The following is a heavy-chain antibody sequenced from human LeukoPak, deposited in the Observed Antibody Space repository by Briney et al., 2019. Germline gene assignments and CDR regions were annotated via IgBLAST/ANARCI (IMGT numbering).Heavy chain of an antibody. D-gene: IGHD3-9*01. V-gene: IGHV4-34*01. CDR1: GGSLTNSY. CDR2: INHSETT. J-gene: IGHJ1*01. CDR3: VCERGGGLIRLAVF. Sequence: SETLSLTCAVYGGSLTNSYWNWIRQSPGKGLEWIGEINHSETTKYNPSLESRVTISVDTSKNQFSLELTSVTAADTAIYYCVCERGGGLIRLAVFWRQGILDTVSS.